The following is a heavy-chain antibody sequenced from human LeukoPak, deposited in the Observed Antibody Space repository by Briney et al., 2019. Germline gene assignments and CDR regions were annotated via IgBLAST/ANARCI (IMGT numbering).Heavy chain of an antibody. CDR2: ISAYNGNT. D-gene: IGHD2-15*01. V-gene: IGHV1-18*01. CDR1: GYTFTSYG. Sequence: ASVKVPCKASGYTFTSYGISWVRQAPGQGLEWMGWISAYNGNTNYAQKLQGRVTMTTDTSTSTAYMELRSLRSDDTDVYYCARDNPDIVVVVAARGDYWGQGTLVTVSS. CDR3: ARDNPDIVVVVAARGDY. J-gene: IGHJ4*02.